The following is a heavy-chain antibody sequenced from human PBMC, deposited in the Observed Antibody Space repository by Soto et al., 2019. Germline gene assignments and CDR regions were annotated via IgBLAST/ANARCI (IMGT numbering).Heavy chain of an antibody. CDR2: ISYDGSNK. CDR1: GFTFSSYG. V-gene: IGHV3-30*18. Sequence: PGGSLRLSCAASGFTFSSYGMHWVRQAPGKGLGWVAVISYDGSNKYYADSVKGRFTISRDNSKNTLYLQMNSLRAEDTAVYYCAKVGSAGGGYYPYYFDYWGQGTLVTVSS. CDR3: AKVGSAGGGYYPYYFDY. D-gene: IGHD3-3*01. J-gene: IGHJ4*02.